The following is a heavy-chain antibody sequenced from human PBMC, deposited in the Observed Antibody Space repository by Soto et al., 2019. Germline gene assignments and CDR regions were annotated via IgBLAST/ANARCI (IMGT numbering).Heavy chain of an antibody. J-gene: IGHJ6*03. CDR2: IYSGGST. Sequence: GGSLRLSCAASGFTVSSNYMSWVRQAPGKGLEWVSVIYSGGSTYYAGSVKGRFTISRDNSKNTLYLQMNSLRAEDTAVYYCARTPSMVRGVDYMDVWGKGTTVTVSS. D-gene: IGHD3-10*01. V-gene: IGHV3-66*01. CDR1: GFTVSSNY. CDR3: ARTPSMVRGVDYMDV.